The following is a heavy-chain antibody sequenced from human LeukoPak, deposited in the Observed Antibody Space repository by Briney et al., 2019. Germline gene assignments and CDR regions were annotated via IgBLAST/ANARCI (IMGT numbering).Heavy chain of an antibody. CDR2: INPSGGST. D-gene: IGHD2-21*02. J-gene: IGHJ3*02. Sequence: ASVKVSCKASGGTFSSYCISWVRQAPGQGLEWMGIINPSGGSTSYAQKFQGRVTMTRDMSTSTVYMELSSLRSEDTAVYYCARDPSPVTAIRTDAFDIWGQGTMVTVSS. CDR3: ARDPSPVTAIRTDAFDI. V-gene: IGHV1-46*01. CDR1: GGTFSSYC.